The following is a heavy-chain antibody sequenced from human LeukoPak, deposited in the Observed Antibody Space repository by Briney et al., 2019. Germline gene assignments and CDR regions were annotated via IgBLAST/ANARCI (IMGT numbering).Heavy chain of an antibody. V-gene: IGHV1-46*01. J-gene: IGHJ4*02. CDR3: ARGMIVVVPAADQSGGYSSSPRFDY. CDR2: INPSGGST. Sequence: ASVKVSCKASGYTFTSYYMHWVRQAPGQGLEWMGIINPSGGSTSYAQKFQGRVTMTRDTSTSTVYMELSSLRSEDTAVYYCARGMIVVVPAADQSGGYSSSPRFDYWGQGTLVTVSS. CDR1: GYTFTSYY. D-gene: IGHD2-2*01.